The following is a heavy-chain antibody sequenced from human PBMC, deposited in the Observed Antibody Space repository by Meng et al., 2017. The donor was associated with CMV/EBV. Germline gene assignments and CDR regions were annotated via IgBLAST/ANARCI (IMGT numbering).Heavy chain of an antibody. D-gene: IGHD3-3*01. Sequence: GESLKISCVASGFTFSSYGMHWVRQAPGKGLEWVAFIRYDGDNRYYADSVKGRFTISRDNSKNTLYLQMNSLRAEDTAVYYCAKVLWSGYDYGMDVWGQGTTVTVSS. CDR3: AKVLWSGYDYGMDV. J-gene: IGHJ6*02. CDR1: GFTFSSYG. V-gene: IGHV3-30*02. CDR2: IRYDGDNR.